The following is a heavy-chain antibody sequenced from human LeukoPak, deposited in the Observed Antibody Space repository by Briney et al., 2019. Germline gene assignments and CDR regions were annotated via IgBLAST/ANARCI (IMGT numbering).Heavy chain of an antibody. CDR2: IRYDGSNK. J-gene: IGHJ6*03. V-gene: IGHV3-30*02. D-gene: IGHD6-19*01. CDR3: AKDQPTLGYSSGWYEVDYYYYYMDV. Sequence: PGGSLRLSCAASGFTFSSYGMHWVRQAPGKGLEWVAFIRYDGSNKYYADSVKGRFTISRDNPKNTLYLQMNSLRAEDTAVYYCAKDQPTLGYSSGWYEVDYYYYYMDVWGKGTTVTISS. CDR1: GFTFSSYG.